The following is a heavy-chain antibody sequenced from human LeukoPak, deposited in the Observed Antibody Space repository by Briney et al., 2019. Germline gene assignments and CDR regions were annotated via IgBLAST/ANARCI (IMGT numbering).Heavy chain of an antibody. J-gene: IGHJ4*02. V-gene: IGHV1-8*01. CDR3: ARENSGYDSLAY. D-gene: IGHD5-12*01. Sequence: GASVKVSCKASGYTFTSYDINWVRQATGQGLEWMGWMNPNSGNTGYAQKFQGRVTITADKSTSTAYMELSSLRSEDTAVYYCARENSGYDSLAYWGQGTLVTVSS. CDR2: MNPNSGNT. CDR1: GYTFTSYD.